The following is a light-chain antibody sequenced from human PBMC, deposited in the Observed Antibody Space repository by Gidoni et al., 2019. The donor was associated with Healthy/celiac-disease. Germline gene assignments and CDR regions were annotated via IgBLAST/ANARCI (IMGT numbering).Light chain of an antibody. CDR2: RNN. Sequence: QSVLTQPPSASGPPGQRVTISCSGSSSNIGSNYVYWYQQLPGTAPKLLIYRNNQRPSGVPDRFSGSKSGTSASLAISGIRSEDEADYYCAAWDDSLSGLVFGGGTKLTVL. V-gene: IGLV1-47*01. CDR1: SSNIGSNY. CDR3: AAWDDSLSGLV. J-gene: IGLJ2*01.